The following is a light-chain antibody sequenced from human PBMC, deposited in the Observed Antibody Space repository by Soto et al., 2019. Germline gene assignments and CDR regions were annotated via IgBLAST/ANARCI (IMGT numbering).Light chain of an antibody. V-gene: IGKV3-11*01. CDR3: QQRRRT. CDR2: DAS. J-gene: IGKJ1*01. Sequence: EIVLTQSPATLPLSPGIRATLSCRASQSVSSYLAWYQQKPGQAPRLLIYDASNRATGIPARFSGSGSGTDFTLTISSLEPEDFAVYYCQQRRRTFGQGTKVDIK. CDR1: QSVSSY.